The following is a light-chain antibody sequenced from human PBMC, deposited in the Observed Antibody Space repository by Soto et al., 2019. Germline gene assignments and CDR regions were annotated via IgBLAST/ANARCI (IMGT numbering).Light chain of an antibody. V-gene: IGLV2-14*01. CDR1: SSDVGGYNY. CDR2: EVS. Sequence: QSALTQPASVSGSPEQSITISCTGTSSDVGGYNYVSWYQQHPGKAPKLMIYEVSNRPSGVSNRFSGSKSDNTASLTISGLQAEDEADYYCSSYTSFSTYVFGTGTKLTVL. CDR3: SSYTSFSTYV. J-gene: IGLJ1*01.